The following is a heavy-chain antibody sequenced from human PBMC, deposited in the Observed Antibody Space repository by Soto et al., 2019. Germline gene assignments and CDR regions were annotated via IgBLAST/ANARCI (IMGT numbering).Heavy chain of an antibody. J-gene: IGHJ3*02. CDR1: DSTFSSYS. CDR3: VRGGRGYTKDATLDI. V-gene: IGHV3-21*02. Sequence: EVQLVESGGGLVKPGESLRLSCVASDSTFSSYSMIWVRQAPGRGLEWASSISSRSSVIFYGDSLKGRFTISRDNAKNSLYLQMKSLRVEDTAVYYCVRGGRGYTKDATLDIWGQGKMVPVSP. CDR2: ISSRSSVI. D-gene: IGHD2-2*02.